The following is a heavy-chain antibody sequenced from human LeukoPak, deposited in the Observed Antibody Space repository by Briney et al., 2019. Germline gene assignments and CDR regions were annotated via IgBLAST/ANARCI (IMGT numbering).Heavy chain of an antibody. CDR2: IYPGDSET. D-gene: IGHD1-26*01. J-gene: IGHJ4*02. CDR1: GYRFTNYW. Sequence: GESLEISCTGSGYRFTNYWIGWVRQMPGKGLEGMGIIYPGDSETRYSPSFQGQVTISADKSISTAYLQWSSLKASDTAMYYCARRRDLYRWSYYPFDYWGQGTLVTVSS. V-gene: IGHV5-51*01. CDR3: ARRRDLYRWSYYPFDY.